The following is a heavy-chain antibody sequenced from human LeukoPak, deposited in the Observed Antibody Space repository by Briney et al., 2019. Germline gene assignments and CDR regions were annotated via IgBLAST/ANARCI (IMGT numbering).Heavy chain of an antibody. V-gene: IGHV3-23*01. D-gene: IGHD1-14*01. J-gene: IGHJ4*02. CDR2: ISGSGGST. Sequence: PGGSLRLSCAASGFTFSSYAMSWVRQAPGKGLEWVSAISGSGGSTYYADSVKGRFTISRDNSKNTLYLQMNSLGAEDTAVHYCAKDNLPRGASDYWGQGTLVTVSS. CDR3: AKDNLPRGASDY. CDR1: GFTFSSYA.